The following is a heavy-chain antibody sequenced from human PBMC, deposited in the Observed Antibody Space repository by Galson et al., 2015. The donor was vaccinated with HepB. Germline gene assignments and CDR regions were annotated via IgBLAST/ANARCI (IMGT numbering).Heavy chain of an antibody. Sequence: SVKVSCKASGFTFTSSAVQWVRQARGQRLEWIGWIVVGSGNTNYAQKFQERVTITRDMSTSTAYMELSSLRSVDTAVYYCAADSSADYMDPFDYWGQGTLVTVSS. V-gene: IGHV1-58*01. J-gene: IGHJ4*02. CDR2: IVVGSGNT. CDR3: AADSSADYMDPFDY. CDR1: GFTFTSSA. D-gene: IGHD5-12*01.